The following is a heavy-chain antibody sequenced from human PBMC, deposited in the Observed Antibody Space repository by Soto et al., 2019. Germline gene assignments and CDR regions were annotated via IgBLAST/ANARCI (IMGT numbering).Heavy chain of an antibody. CDR3: VVMGGTDNWLEP. V-gene: IGHV3-53*01. CDR1: GFSVSSNY. D-gene: IGHD2-21*01. CDR2: IYIVTTT. Sequence: EVQLVESGGGLIQPGGSLRLTCAASGFSVSSNYMSWVRQSPGKGLEWFSAIYIVTTTYYAVSVKGRFTISKDNLRNTRDLQKSRLRADDTAVYYCVVMGGTDNWLEPWGQGTLVT. J-gene: IGHJ5*02.